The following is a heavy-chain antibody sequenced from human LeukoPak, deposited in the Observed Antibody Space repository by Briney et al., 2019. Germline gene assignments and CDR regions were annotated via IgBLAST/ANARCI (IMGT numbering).Heavy chain of an antibody. V-gene: IGHV3-30*02. CDR1: IFIPTNYG. D-gene: IGHD3-10*02. CDR2: LVQVGIIN. Sequence: PGGSLRLSCTLPIFIPTNYGTQSVRQVPGKGLEWVAFLVQVGIINYFAGSLTARVTVSRATSKNRFYLQMNGLKLEDRAVYYGAKDVRVEGHRYFDDWGQGNLVTVSS. J-gene: IGHJ4*02. CDR3: AKDVRVEGHRYFDD.